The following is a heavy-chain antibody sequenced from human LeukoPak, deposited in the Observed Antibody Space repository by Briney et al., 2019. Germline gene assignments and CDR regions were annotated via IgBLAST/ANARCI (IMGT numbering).Heavy chain of an antibody. CDR2: ISSSGSTI. CDR1: GFTFSDYY. Sequence: EGSLRLSCAASGFTFSDYYMSWIRQAPGKGLEWVSYISSSGSTIYYADSVKGRFTISRDNAKNSLYLQMNSLRAEDTAVYYCARVTSDYYGSGSYHRVNYFDYWGQGTLVTVSS. D-gene: IGHD3-10*01. V-gene: IGHV3-11*01. J-gene: IGHJ4*02. CDR3: ARVTSDYYGSGSYHRVNYFDY.